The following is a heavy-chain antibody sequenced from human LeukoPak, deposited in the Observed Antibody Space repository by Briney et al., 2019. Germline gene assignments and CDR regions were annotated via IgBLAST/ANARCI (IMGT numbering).Heavy chain of an antibody. CDR2: IKWDGSEK. Sequence: GGSLRLSCATSGFTFSRYWMSWVRQSPGKGLQWVANIKWDGSEKKYVDSVKGRFTISRDSAKNSMSLQMNSLRAEDSAVYYCARDPDEWELPTDYWGQGTLVTVSS. D-gene: IGHD1-26*01. CDR3: ARDPDEWELPTDY. J-gene: IGHJ4*02. CDR1: GFTFSRYW. V-gene: IGHV3-7*01.